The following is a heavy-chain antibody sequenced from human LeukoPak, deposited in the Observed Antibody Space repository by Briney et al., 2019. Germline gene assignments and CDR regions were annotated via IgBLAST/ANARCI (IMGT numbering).Heavy chain of an antibody. CDR3: ASKQWLVSDFDY. V-gene: IGHV3-7*01. D-gene: IGHD6-19*01. CDR1: GFTFSSYL. J-gene: IGHJ4*02. Sequence: GGSLRLSCAASGFTFSSYLVNWVRQAPGKGRGWVAKIKQDGSEKYYVDSVKGRFTISRDNAKNSLYLQMNSLRAEDTAVYYCASKQWLVSDFDYWGQGTLVTVSS. CDR2: IKQDGSEK.